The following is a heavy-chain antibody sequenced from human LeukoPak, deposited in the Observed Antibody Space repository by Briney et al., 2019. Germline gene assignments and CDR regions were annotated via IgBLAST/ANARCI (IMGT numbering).Heavy chain of an antibody. CDR3: AKERLTMVRGVTTFDY. J-gene: IGHJ4*02. V-gene: IGHV3-23*01. D-gene: IGHD3-10*01. Sequence: HPGGSLRLSCAASGFTFSSYAMSWVRQAPGKGLEWVSAISGSGGSTYYADSVKGRFTISRDNSKNTLYLQMNSLRAEDTAVHYCAKERLTMVRGVTTFDYWGQGTLVTVSS. CDR2: ISGSGGST. CDR1: GFTFSSYA.